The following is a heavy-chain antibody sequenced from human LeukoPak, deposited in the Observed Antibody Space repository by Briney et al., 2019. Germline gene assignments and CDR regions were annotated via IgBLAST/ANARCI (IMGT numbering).Heavy chain of an antibody. Sequence: GGSLRLSCAASGFTVSSNYMSWVRQAPGKGLEWVSCIFSRSESILYADSVKGRFTISRDNAKNSLYLQMDSLRVEDTAVYYCARDFFHSSDSRPFDYWGQGTLVTVSS. J-gene: IGHJ4*02. CDR1: GFTVSSNY. V-gene: IGHV3-21*01. CDR2: IFSRSESI. D-gene: IGHD3-22*01. CDR3: ARDFFHSSDSRPFDY.